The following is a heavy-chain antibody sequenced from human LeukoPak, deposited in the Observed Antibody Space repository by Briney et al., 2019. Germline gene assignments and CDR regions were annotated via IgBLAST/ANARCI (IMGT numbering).Heavy chain of an antibody. J-gene: IGHJ6*02. CDR1: AFPFSNHG. CDR2: IWYDGSNK. V-gene: IGHV3-33*01. Sequence: GGSLRLSCAASAFPFSNHGMHWVRQAPGKGLEWVAVIWYDGSNKYYADSVKGRFTISRDNSKNTVYLQMNSLRDEDTAVCYCARGSFSSLPGPHHGMDVWGQGTTATVSS. CDR3: ARGSFSSLPGPHHGMDV. D-gene: IGHD6-13*01.